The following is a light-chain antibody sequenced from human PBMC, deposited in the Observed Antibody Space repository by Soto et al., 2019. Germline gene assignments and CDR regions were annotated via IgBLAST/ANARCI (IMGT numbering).Light chain of an antibody. Sequence: AIQMTQSPSSLSASVGDRVTITCRASQGISHYLGWYQQKPGKAPKLLIYAASSLQSGVPSRFSGSGSGTDFTLTISSLHPEDFATYYCLQDYNYPLTFGGGTKVEIK. CDR1: QGISHY. J-gene: IGKJ4*01. CDR2: AAS. V-gene: IGKV1-6*01. CDR3: LQDYNYPLT.